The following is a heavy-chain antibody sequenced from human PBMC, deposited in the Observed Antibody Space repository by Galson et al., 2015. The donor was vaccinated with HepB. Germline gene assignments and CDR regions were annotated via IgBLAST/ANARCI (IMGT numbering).Heavy chain of an antibody. CDR2: ISYDGSNK. CDR3: ARDRVGVGPPAYYYYGMGV. Sequence: SLRLSCAASGFTFSSYAMHWVRQAPGKGLEWVAVISYDGSNKYYADSVKGRFTISRDNSKNTLYLQMNSLRAEDTAVYYCARDRVGVGPPAYYYYGMGVWGQGTTVTVSS. J-gene: IGHJ6*02. CDR1: GFTFSSYA. V-gene: IGHV3-30-3*01. D-gene: IGHD2-15*01.